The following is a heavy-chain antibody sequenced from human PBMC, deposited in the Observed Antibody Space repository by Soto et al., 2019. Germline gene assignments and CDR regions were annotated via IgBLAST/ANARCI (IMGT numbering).Heavy chain of an antibody. V-gene: IGHV4-30-4*01. CDR1: GGSISSGDYY. D-gene: IGHD3-3*01. J-gene: IGHJ4*02. Sequence: PSETLSLTCTVSGGSISSGDYYWSWIRQPPGKGLEWIGYIYYSGSTYYNPSLKSRVTISVDTSKNQFSLKLSSVTAADTAVYYCARANYDFWSGYYPVDYWGQGTLVTVSS. CDR3: ARANYDFWSGYYPVDY. CDR2: IYYSGST.